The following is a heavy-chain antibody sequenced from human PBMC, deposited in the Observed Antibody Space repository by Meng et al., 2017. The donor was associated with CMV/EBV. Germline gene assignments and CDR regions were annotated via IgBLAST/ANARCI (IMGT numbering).Heavy chain of an antibody. CDR2: IYYSGST. CDR1: GGSISSYY. Sequence: GSLRLSCTVSGGSISSYYWSWIRQPPGKGLEWIGYIYYSGSTNYNPSLKSRVTISVDTSKNQFSLKLSSVTAADTAVYYCARRTMIDAFDIWGQGTTVTVSS. D-gene: IGHD3-22*01. V-gene: IGHV4-59*01. CDR3: ARRTMIDAFDI. J-gene: IGHJ3*02.